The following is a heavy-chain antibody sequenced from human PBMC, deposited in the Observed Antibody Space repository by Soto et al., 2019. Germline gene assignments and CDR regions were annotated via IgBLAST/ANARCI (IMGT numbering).Heavy chain of an antibody. CDR2: IRSSSSTI. J-gene: IGHJ6*02. D-gene: IGHD2-2*01. CDR3: AKDFLYIVVVPAAPELDYYYYGMDV. Sequence: GSLKISCAASGFSLSNYSMNWVRQAPGKGLEWVSYIRSSSSTIYYADSVKGRFTISRDNSKNTLYLQMNSLRAEDTAVYYCAKDFLYIVVVPAAPELDYYYYGMDVWGQGTTVTVSS. CDR1: GFSLSNYS. V-gene: IGHV3-48*01.